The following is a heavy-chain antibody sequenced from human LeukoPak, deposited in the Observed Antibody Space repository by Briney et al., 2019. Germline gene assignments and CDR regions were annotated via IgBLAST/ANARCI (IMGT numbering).Heavy chain of an antibody. CDR3: ARAAGQYCTNGVCYYMDV. D-gene: IGHD2-8*01. CDR1: GFTFSSYS. J-gene: IGHJ6*03. CDR2: ISSSSSCI. Sequence: GGSLRLSCAASGFTFSSYSMNWVRQAPGKGLEWVSSISSSSSCIYYADSVKGRFTISRDNAKNSLYLQMNSLRAEDTAVYYCARAAGQYCTNGVCYYMDVWGKGTTVTVSS. V-gene: IGHV3-21*01.